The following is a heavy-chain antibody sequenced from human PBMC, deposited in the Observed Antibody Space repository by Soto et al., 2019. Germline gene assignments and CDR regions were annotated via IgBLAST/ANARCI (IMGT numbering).Heavy chain of an antibody. J-gene: IGHJ6*02. V-gene: IGHV3-15*01. CDR2: IKSKTDGGTT. CDR3: RLDYFYYGMDV. Sequence: EVQLVESGGGLVKPGGSLRLSCAASGFSFRNAWMSWVRQAPGKGLEWVGRIKSKTDGGTTDYAAPVKGRFTISRDNSKNTLYLQMNSLKTEDTAVYYCRLDYFYYGMDVWGQGTTVTVS. CDR1: GFSFRNAW.